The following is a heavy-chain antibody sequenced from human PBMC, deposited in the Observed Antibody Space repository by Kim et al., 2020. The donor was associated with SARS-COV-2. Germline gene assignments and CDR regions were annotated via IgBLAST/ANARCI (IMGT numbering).Heavy chain of an antibody. J-gene: IGHJ4*02. V-gene: IGHV3-74*01. Sequence: YADSVKGRVTISTDNAKNTLYLQMNSLVSEDTAVYSCARRQFTSGWYYFDYWGQGTLVTVSS. D-gene: IGHD6-19*01. CDR3: ARRQFTSGWYYFDY.